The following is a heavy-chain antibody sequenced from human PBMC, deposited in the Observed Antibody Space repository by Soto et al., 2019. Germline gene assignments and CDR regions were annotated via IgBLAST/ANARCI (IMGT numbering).Heavy chain of an antibody. J-gene: IGHJ4*02. CDR2: ISSSSSTI. V-gene: IGHV3-48*02. D-gene: IGHD2-8*01. CDR3: ARDKGYCTNGVCYTGPHFDY. CDR1: GFTFSSYS. Sequence: EVQLVESGGGLVQPGGSLRLSCAASGFTFSSYSMNWVRQAPGKGLEWVSYISSSSSTIYYADSVKGRFTISRDNAKNSLYLQMNSQRDEDTAVYYCARDKGYCTNGVCYTGPHFDYWGQGTLVTVSS.